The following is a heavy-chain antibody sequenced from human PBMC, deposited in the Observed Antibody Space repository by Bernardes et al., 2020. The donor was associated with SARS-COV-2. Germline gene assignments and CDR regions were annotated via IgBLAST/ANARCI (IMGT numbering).Heavy chain of an antibody. CDR3: ARVFSYDILTGYYSGNYFDY. CDR2: ISAYNGNT. J-gene: IGHJ4*02. CDR1: GYTFTSYG. D-gene: IGHD3-9*01. V-gene: IGHV1-18*04. Sequence: ASVKISCKASGYTFTSYGISWVRHAPGQGLEWMGWISAYNGNTNYAQKLQGRVTMTTDTSTSTAYMELRSLRSDDTAVYYCARVFSYDILTGYYSGNYFDYWGQGTLVTVSS.